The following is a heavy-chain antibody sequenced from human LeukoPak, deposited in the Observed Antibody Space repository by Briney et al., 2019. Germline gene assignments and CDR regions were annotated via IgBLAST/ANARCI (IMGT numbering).Heavy chain of an antibody. J-gene: IGHJ4*02. V-gene: IGHV1-18*01. CDR3: ARSPYYDQSSGSDY. CDR2: VSAYNGNT. CDR1: GYTFTSYG. D-gene: IGHD3-22*01. Sequence: ASVKVPCKASGYTFTSYGISWVRQAPGQGLEWMGWVSAYNGNTNYAQKLQGRVTMTTDTSTSTAYMELRSLRSADTAVEYCARSPYYDQSSGSDYWGQGTLVTVSS.